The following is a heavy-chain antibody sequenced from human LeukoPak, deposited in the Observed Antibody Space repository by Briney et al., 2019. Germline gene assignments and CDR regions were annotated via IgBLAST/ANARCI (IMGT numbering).Heavy chain of an antibody. J-gene: IGHJ4*02. Sequence: SETRSLTWTVSGGSISSYYWSWIRQPAGKGLGWIGYIYYSGSTNYNPSLKSRVTISVDTSKNQFSLKLSSVTAADTAVYYCARVHSSSWYPNYYFFDYWGQGTLVTVSS. D-gene: IGHD6-13*01. CDR3: ARVHSSSWYPNYYFFDY. V-gene: IGHV4-59*01. CDR2: IYYSGST. CDR1: GGSISSYY.